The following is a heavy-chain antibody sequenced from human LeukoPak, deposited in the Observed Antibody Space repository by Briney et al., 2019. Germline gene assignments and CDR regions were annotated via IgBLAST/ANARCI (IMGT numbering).Heavy chain of an antibody. J-gene: IGHJ5*02. CDR2: IETSGTT. CDR3: ARDPEDWFDP. Sequence: NPSETLSLTCSVSGDSISTGNYLWTWIRQPAGNGLEWIGRIETSGTTAYNPSLKGRVTISVDTSKNQFSLKLSSVTAADTAVYYCARDPEDWFDPWGQGTLVTVSS. D-gene: IGHD1-14*01. V-gene: IGHV4-61*02. CDR1: GDSISTGNYL.